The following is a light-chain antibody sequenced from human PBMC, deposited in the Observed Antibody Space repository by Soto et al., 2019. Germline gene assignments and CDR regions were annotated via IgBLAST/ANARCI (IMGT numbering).Light chain of an antibody. Sequence: DIQLTQSPSFLSASVGDRVTITCRASQGISSYLAWYQQKPGKAPKLLIYAASTLQTGVPLRFSGSGSGTQFSLTISSLEPDDFAVYYCQQYNGYPWTFGQGTKVDIK. V-gene: IGKV1-9*01. CDR1: QGISSY. CDR3: QQYNGYPWT. J-gene: IGKJ1*01. CDR2: AAS.